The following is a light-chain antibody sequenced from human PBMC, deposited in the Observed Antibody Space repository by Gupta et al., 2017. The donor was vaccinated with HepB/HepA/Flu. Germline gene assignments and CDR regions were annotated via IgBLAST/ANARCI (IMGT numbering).Light chain of an antibody. CDR3: ATCDDRLNAVL. CDR2: VNN. CDR1: SSNIGTNV. Sequence: QSVLTQPPSASGTPGPRVPISCSGRSSNIGTNVVTWYQQLPGTAPKLLISVNNLRPSGVPDRFSGSKSGTSASLAISGLQSEDEADYYCATCDDRLNAVLFGGGTKLTVL. V-gene: IGLV1-44*01. J-gene: IGLJ2*01.